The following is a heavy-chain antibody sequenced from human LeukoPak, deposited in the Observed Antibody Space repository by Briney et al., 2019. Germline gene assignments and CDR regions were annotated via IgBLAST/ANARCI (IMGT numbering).Heavy chain of an antibody. Sequence: PGGSLRLSCSASGLTFSSYAMHWVRQAPGKGLEYVSGISSNGGSTYYADSVKGRFTISRDNSKNRADLQMSSLRAEDTAVYYCLPRHQMVRVDYWGQGTLVTVSS. CDR2: ISSNGGST. CDR1: GLTFSSYA. D-gene: IGHD6-13*01. J-gene: IGHJ4*02. V-gene: IGHV3-64D*09. CDR3: LPRHQMVRVDY.